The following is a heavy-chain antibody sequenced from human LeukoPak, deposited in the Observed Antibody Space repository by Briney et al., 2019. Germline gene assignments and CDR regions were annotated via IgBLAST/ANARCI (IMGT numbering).Heavy chain of an antibody. J-gene: IGHJ6*02. CDR3: ARDGSNWSNDYYHCVDV. V-gene: IGHV4-59*02. Sequence: LETLSLTCTVSGDSVTTYYWSWIRQPPGKGLEWLGYIYYSGSATYNPSLKSRVTISVDTSKNQFSLKLSSVTAADTAVYYCARDGSNWSNDYYHCVDVWGQGTTVTVSS. CDR1: GDSVTTYY. CDR2: IYYSGSA. D-gene: IGHD4-11*01.